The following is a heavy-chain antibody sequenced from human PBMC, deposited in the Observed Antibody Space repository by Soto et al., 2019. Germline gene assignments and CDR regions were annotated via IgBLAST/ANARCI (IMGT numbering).Heavy chain of an antibody. D-gene: IGHD6-6*01. V-gene: IGHV1-69*13. CDR3: ARLAGSIAALNWFDP. J-gene: IGHJ5*01. CDR2: IIPIFGTA. CDR1: GGTFSSYA. Sequence: SVKVSCKVSGGTFSSYAISWVRQAPGQGLEWMGGIIPIFGTANYAQKFQGRVTITADESTSTAYMELSSLRSEDTAVYYCARLAGSIAALNWFDPWGQGTPVTVSS.